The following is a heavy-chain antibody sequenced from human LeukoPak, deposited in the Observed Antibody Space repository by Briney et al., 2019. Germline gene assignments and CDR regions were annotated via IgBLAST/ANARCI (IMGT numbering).Heavy chain of an antibody. Sequence: PSETLSLTCTVSGGSISSGGYYWSWIRQPPGKGLEWIGEINRGGDTNYNPFLKSRATISIDTSRNYFSLKLSSVTAADTAVYYCARGRGTGSYFHDWGQGTLVTVSS. CDR1: GGSISSGGYY. CDR3: ARGRGTGSYFHD. J-gene: IGHJ4*03. V-gene: IGHV4-39*02. CDR2: INRGGDT. D-gene: IGHD3/OR15-3a*01.